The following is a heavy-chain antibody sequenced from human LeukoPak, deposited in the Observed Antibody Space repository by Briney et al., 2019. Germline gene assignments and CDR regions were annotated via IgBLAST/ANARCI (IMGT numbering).Heavy chain of an antibody. V-gene: IGHV1-18*01. D-gene: IGHD1-26*01. CDR2: ISAYNGNT. CDR3: ARGRSGAPDY. J-gene: IGHJ4*02. CDR1: GYTFTSYG. Sequence: EASVKVSCKASGYTFTSYGISWVRQAPGQGLEWMGWISAYNGNTNYAQKLQGRVTMTRDTSITTAYMELSSLRSEDTAVYYCARGRSGAPDYWGQGTLVTVSS.